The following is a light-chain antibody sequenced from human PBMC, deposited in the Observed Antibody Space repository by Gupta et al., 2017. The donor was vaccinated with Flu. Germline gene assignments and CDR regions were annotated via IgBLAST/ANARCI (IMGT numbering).Light chain of an antibody. CDR2: KAS. J-gene: IGKJ1*01. CDR1: QSISSW. V-gene: IGKV1-5*03. CDR3: QQYNSWT. Sequence: DLQITQSPSTLSPSVGDRVTITCRASQSISSWLAWYQQKPGKAPKLLIYKASSLESGVPSRFSGSGSGTEFTLTISSLQPDDFATYYCQQYNSWTFGQGTKVEIK.